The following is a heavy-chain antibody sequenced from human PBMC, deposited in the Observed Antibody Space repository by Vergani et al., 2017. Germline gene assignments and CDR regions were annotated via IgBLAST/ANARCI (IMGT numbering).Heavy chain of an antibody. CDR2: ISSSSSTI. Sequence: EVQLVESGGGLVQPGGSLRLSCAASGFTFSSYSMNWVRQAPGKGLEWVSYISSSSSTIYYADSVKGRFTISRDNAKNSLYLQMNSRRAEDTAVYYCARVRIVVVPAVPLDYMDVWGKGTTVIVSS. V-gene: IGHV3-48*01. J-gene: IGHJ6*03. CDR1: GFTFSSYS. CDR3: ARVRIVVVPAVPLDYMDV. D-gene: IGHD2-2*01.